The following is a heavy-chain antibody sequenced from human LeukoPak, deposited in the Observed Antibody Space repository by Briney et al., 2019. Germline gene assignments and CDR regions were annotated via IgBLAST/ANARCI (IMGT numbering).Heavy chain of an antibody. CDR1: GFTLSSYS. Sequence: GGSLRLSCVVSGFTLSSYSMIWVRQAPGKGLQWVANMKKDGSETKYVESVKGRFTISRDNAKNSLYLQMNSLRAEDTAVYYCGRHRSGSGTYFIDYWGQGTLVSVSS. CDR2: MKKDGSET. J-gene: IGHJ4*02. CDR3: GRHRSGSGTYFIDY. D-gene: IGHD3-10*01. V-gene: IGHV3-7*01.